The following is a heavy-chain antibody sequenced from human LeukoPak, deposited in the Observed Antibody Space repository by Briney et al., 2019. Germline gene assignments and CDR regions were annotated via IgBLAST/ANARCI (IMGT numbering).Heavy chain of an antibody. CDR1: GYDFTSVG. V-gene: IGHV1-18*01. CDR3: ARAGSGSGWYFDY. CDR2: ISPYNGNT. D-gene: IGHD6-19*01. J-gene: IGHJ4*02. Sequence: ASVKVSCKASGYDFTSVGITWVRRAPGQGLEWMGWISPYNGNTRYVQKLQGRVTMTTDTSTSTAYMELRSLRFDDTAVYYCARAGSGSGWYFDYWGQRTLVTVSS.